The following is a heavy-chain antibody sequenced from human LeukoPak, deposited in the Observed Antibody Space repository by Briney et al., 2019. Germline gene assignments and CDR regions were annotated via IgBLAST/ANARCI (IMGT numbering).Heavy chain of an antibody. CDR1: GGSISSYY. CDR3: ARENGDYDY. D-gene: IGHD4-17*01. V-gene: IGHV4-59*12. CDR2: IYYSGST. J-gene: IGHJ4*02. Sequence: SETLSLTCTVSGGSISSYYWSWIRQPPGKGLEWIGYIYYSGSTNYNPSLKSRVTISVDTSKNQFSLKLSSVAAADTAVYYCARENGDYDYWGQGTLVTVSS.